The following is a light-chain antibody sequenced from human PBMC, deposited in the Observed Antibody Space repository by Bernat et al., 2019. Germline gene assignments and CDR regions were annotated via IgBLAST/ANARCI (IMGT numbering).Light chain of an antibody. CDR2: KAS. Sequence: DIQMTQSPSTLSASVGDRVTITCRASQTISSWLAWYQQRPGKAPNLLIHKASSLQSGVPSRFSGSGSGTEFTLTISSLQPDDSATYYCQQYNSYSPTFGKGTKVEIK. J-gene: IGKJ1*01. CDR3: QQYNSYSPT. V-gene: IGKV1-5*03. CDR1: QTISSW.